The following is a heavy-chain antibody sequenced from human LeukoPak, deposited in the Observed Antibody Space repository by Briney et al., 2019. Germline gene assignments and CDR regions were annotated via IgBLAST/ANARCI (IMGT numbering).Heavy chain of an antibody. V-gene: IGHV3-23*01. Sequence: GGSLRLSCAASGFTLSSYVMSWVRQTPGKGLEWVSGISSNGGSTYYADSVKGRFTISRDTSKSTLYLQMSSLRAEDTAIYYCAKGGGIASAGPDFDYWGQGTLVTVSS. CDR1: GFTLSSYV. D-gene: IGHD6-13*01. CDR2: ISSNGGST. J-gene: IGHJ4*02. CDR3: AKGGGIASAGPDFDY.